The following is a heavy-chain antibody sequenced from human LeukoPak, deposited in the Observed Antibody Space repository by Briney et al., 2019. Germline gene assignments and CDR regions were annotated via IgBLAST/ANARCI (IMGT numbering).Heavy chain of an antibody. D-gene: IGHD5-12*01. CDR3: ARVGGYEAPFDY. Sequence: ASVKVSCKASGYTFTGYYMHWVRHAPGQGLELMGWINPNSGGTNYAQKFQGRVTMTRDTSISTAYMELSRLRSDDTAVYYCARVGGYEAPFDYWGQGTLVTVSS. CDR2: INPNSGGT. CDR1: GYTFTGYY. V-gene: IGHV1-2*02. J-gene: IGHJ4*02.